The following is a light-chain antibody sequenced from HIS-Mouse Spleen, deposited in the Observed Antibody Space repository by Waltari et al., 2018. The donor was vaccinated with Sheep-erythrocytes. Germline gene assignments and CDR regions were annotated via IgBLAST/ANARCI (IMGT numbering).Light chain of an antibody. Sequence: SYELTQPPSVSVSPGQTARITCSGDALPKQYAYWYQQKPGQAPGLVIYKDSERTSGIPERFSGSSSGTTVTLTISGVQAEDEADYYCQSADSSGTYRVFGGGTKLTVL. CDR3: QSADSSGTYRV. J-gene: IGLJ2*01. V-gene: IGLV3-25*03. CDR1: ALPKQY. CDR2: KDS.